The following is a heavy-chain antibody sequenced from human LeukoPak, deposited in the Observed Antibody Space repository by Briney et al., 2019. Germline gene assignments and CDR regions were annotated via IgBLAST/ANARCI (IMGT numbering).Heavy chain of an antibody. D-gene: IGHD6-19*01. CDR3: ARGGGYSSGWSDY. CDR2: ISSSSSYI. J-gene: IGHJ4*02. CDR1: GFTFSSNS. V-gene: IGHV3-21*01. Sequence: AGSLRLSCAASGFTFSSNSMNWVRQAPGKGLEWVSSISSSSSYIYYAVSGKGRFTISRDNAKNSLYLQMNRLRAEDTAVYYCARGGGYSSGWSDYWGQGTLVTVSS.